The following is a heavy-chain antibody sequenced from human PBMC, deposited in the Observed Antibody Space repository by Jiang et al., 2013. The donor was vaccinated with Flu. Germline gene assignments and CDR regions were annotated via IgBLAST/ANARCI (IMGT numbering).Heavy chain of an antibody. CDR2: LLDDDK. Sequence: TLTCTVSGFSLSSLWNGCGLDPXTPRKGPGMACTHLLDDDKRYSPPLKSRLTITKDTSKNQVVLTMTNMDLVDTATYYCAHRRDYYGLTVYDHWGQGALVTVSS. V-gene: IGHV2-5*01. CDR1: GFSLSSLWNG. CDR3: AHRRDYYGLTVYDH. J-gene: IGHJ4*02. D-gene: IGHD3-10*01.